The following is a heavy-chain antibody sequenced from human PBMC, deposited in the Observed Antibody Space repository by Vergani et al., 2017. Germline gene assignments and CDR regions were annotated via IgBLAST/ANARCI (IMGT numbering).Heavy chain of an antibody. D-gene: IGHD5-18*01. V-gene: IGHV3-21*01. CDR3: ARDEPRGYSYDERYGMDV. J-gene: IGHJ6*02. Sequence: EVQLVESGGGLVKPGGSLRLSCAASGFTFSSYSMNWVRQAPGKGLEWVSSISSSSSYIYYADSVKGRFTISSDNAKNSLYLQMNSLRAEDTAVYYCARDEPRGYSYDERYGMDVWGQGTTVTVSS. CDR2: ISSSSSYI. CDR1: GFTFSSYS.